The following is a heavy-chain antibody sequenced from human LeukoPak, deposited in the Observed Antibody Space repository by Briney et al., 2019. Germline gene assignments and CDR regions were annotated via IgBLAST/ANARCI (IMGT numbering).Heavy chain of an antibody. CDR3: AQAHYYDSSGYYERT. V-gene: IGHV3-23*01. CDR1: GFTFSSYA. Sequence: GGSLRLSCAASGFTFSSYAMSWVRQAPGKGLEWVSAISGSGGSTYYADSVKGRFTISRDNSKNTLYLQMNSLRAEDTAVYYCAQAHYYDSSGYYERTWGQGTLVTVSS. D-gene: IGHD3-22*01. J-gene: IGHJ5*02. CDR2: ISGSGGST.